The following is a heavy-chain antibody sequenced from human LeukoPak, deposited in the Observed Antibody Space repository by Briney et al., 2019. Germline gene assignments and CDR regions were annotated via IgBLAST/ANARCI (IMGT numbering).Heavy chain of an antibody. CDR2: IYSGGST. CDR3: ARELLSKRDAFDI. D-gene: IGHD3-10*01. Sequence: PRRSLRLSCAASGFTVSSSSNYMSWVRQAPGKGLEWVSVIYSGGSTYYADSVKGRFTISRHNSKNTLFLQMNSLRPEDTAVYYCARELLSKRDAFDIWGEGTMVT. V-gene: IGHV3-53*04. CDR1: GFTVSSSSNY. J-gene: IGHJ3*02.